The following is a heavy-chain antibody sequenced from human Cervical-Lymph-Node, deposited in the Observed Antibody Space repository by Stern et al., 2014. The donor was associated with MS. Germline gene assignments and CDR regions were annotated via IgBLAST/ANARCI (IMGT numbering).Heavy chain of an antibody. CDR1: DASISDYS. D-gene: IGHD2-15*01. CDR3: ATWTVTWWQEGGAFDI. CDR2: VAFSRKT. V-gene: IGHV4-4*07. Sequence: QVQLQESGPGLVKPSETLSLTCSLSDASISDYSLNWVRQAAGKGLEWIGRVAFSRKTNYNATISSRVTMSVDTSKKHFSLKLSSVTAEDTAIYYCATWTVTWWQEGGAFDIWGQGTMVTVSS. J-gene: IGHJ3*02.